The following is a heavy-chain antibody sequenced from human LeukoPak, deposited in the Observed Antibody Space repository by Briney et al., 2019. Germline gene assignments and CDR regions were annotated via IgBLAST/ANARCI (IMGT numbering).Heavy chain of an antibody. J-gene: IGHJ4*02. CDR3: AKAVGSISWSFDY. Sequence: GGSLRLSCEASGFTFSTYAMHWVRQAPGKGLEWVALISHDGSDKNYADSVKGRFTISRDNSNSTLYLQMDSLRGDDAAVYYCAKAVGSISWSFDYLGQGTLVTVSS. D-gene: IGHD6-13*01. V-gene: IGHV3-30*18. CDR2: ISHDGSDK. CDR1: GFTFSTYA.